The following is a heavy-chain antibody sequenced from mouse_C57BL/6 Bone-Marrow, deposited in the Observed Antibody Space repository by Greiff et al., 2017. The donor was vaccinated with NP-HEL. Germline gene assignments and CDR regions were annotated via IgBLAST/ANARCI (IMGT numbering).Heavy chain of an antibody. Sequence: EVQVVESGGGLVQPGGSLKLSCAASGFTFSDYYMYWVRQTPEQRLEWVAYISNGGGSTYYPDTVKGRFTISRDNAKNTLYLQLSRLKSEDTAMYYCARQGYAMDYWGQGTSVTVSS. CDR1: GFTFSDYY. CDR2: ISNGGGST. V-gene: IGHV5-12*01. J-gene: IGHJ4*01. CDR3: ARQGYAMDY.